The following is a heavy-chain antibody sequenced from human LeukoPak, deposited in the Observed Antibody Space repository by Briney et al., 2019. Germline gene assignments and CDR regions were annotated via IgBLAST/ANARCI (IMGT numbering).Heavy chain of an antibody. CDR2: IRSKAYGGTT. CDR3: TRVSGWQYYFDY. V-gene: IGHV3-49*04. J-gene: IGHJ4*02. D-gene: IGHD6-19*01. Sequence: GGSPRLSCTASGFTFGGYAVSWVRQAPGKGLEWVGFIRSKAYGGTTEYAASVKGRFTISRDDSKSIAYLQMNGLKTEDTAVYYCTRVSGWQYYFDYWGQGTLVTVSS. CDR1: GFTFGGYA.